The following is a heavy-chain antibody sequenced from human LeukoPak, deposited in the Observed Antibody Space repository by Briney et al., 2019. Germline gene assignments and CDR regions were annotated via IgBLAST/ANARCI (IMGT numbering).Heavy chain of an antibody. CDR3: ARDLDHRGELWFSYYYYMDV. CDR1: GFTFSDYY. D-gene: IGHD5-18*01. Sequence: GGSLRLSCAASGFTFSDYYMSWIRQAPGKGLEWVSYISSSGSTIYYADSVKGRFTISRDNAKNSLYLQMNSLRAEDTAVYYCARDLDHRGELWFSYYYYMDVWGKGTTVTVSS. J-gene: IGHJ6*03. V-gene: IGHV3-11*04. CDR2: ISSSGSTI.